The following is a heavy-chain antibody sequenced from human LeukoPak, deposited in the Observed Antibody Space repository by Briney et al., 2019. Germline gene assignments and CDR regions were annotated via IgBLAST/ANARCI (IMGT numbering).Heavy chain of an antibody. J-gene: IGHJ4*02. Sequence: GGSLRLSCAASGLTFSSYWMSWVRQAPGKGLEWVANIKQDESEKYYVDSVKGRFTISRDNAKNSLYLQMNSLGAEDTAVYYCARVEDYDILTGFDYWGQGTLVTVSS. CDR2: IKQDESEK. CDR1: GLTFSSYW. D-gene: IGHD3-9*01. V-gene: IGHV3-7*01. CDR3: ARVEDYDILTGFDY.